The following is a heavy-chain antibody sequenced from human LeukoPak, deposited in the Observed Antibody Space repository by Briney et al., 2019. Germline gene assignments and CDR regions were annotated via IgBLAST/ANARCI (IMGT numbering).Heavy chain of an antibody. Sequence: GGSLRLSCAASEFTFSSYWMSWVRQAPGKGLEWVGVISYDGSNKYYADSVKGRFTISRDNSKNTLYLQMNSLRAEDTAVYYCAKVTGERAYYYYRDVWGKGTTVTVS. J-gene: IGHJ6*03. D-gene: IGHD7-27*01. V-gene: IGHV3-30*18. CDR1: EFTFSSYW. CDR3: AKVTGERAYYYYRDV. CDR2: ISYDGSNK.